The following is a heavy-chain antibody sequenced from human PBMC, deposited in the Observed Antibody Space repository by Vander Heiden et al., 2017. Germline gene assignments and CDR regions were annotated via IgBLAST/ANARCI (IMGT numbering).Heavy chain of an antibody. CDR2: ISDSGKST. V-gene: IGHV3-23*01. D-gene: IGHD2-15*01. J-gene: IGHJ4*02. Sequence: EVQLLESGGGLVQPGGSLSLSCAVSGYTFSGYAMTWVRQAPGKGLEWVSSISDSGKSTYYADSVRGRFTISRDNSKNTLNLQMSSLRADDTALYYCAKNSGTWWDYWGQGALVTVSS. CDR1: GYTFSGYA. CDR3: AKNSGTWWDY.